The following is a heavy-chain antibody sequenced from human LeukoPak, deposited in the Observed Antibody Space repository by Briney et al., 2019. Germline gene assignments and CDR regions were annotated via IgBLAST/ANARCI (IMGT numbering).Heavy chain of an antibody. Sequence: ASVKVSCKASGYTFTGYYMHWVRQAPGQGLEWMGWINPNSGGTNYAQKFQGRVTMTRDTSISTAYMELSRLRSDDTAVYYCARVPPLSKYSSGWYGGWFDHWGQGTLVTVSS. CDR1: GYTFTGYY. V-gene: IGHV1-2*02. CDR2: INPNSGGT. D-gene: IGHD6-19*01. CDR3: ARVPPLSKYSSGWYGGWFDH. J-gene: IGHJ5*02.